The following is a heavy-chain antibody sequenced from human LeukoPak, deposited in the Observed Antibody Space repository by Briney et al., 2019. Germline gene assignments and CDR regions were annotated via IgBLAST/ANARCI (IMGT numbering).Heavy chain of an antibody. V-gene: IGHV4-59*01. D-gene: IGHD6-13*01. CDR3: ARDSSSWYSSATHDAFDI. CDR1: GGSISSYY. J-gene: IGHJ3*02. Sequence: SETLSLTCTVSGGSISSYYWSWIRQPPGKGLEWIGYIYYSGSTNYNPSLKSRVTISVDTSKNQFSLKLSSVTAADTAVYYCARDSSSWYSSATHDAFDIWGQGTMVTVSS. CDR2: IYYSGST.